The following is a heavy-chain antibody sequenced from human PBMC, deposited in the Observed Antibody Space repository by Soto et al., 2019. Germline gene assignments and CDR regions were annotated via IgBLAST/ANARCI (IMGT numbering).Heavy chain of an antibody. V-gene: IGHV3-23*01. CDR2: ISGSGGST. CDR3: GSRGSGSYYDY. J-gene: IGHJ4*02. Sequence: EVQLLESGGGLVQPGGSLRLSCAASGFTFSSYAMRWVRQAPVRGLEWVSAISGSGGSTYYADSVKGRFTSSRDKSKSTLDLQTHSLRAADTAVYCCGSRGSGSYYDYWGQGTLVTVSS. CDR1: GFTFSSYA. D-gene: IGHD1-26*01.